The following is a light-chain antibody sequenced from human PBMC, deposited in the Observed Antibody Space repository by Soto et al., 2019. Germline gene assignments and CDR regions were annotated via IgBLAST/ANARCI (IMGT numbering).Light chain of an antibody. J-gene: IGKJ1*01. CDR3: QQYNSYPWT. Sequence: DIQMTQSPSTLSASVGDRVTITCRASQTISSWLAWYQQKPGKAPKLLIYKASTLKSGVPSRFSGGGSGTEFSLTISSLQPDDFATYYCQQYNSYPWTFGQGTKVDI. CDR1: QTISSW. V-gene: IGKV1-5*03. CDR2: KAS.